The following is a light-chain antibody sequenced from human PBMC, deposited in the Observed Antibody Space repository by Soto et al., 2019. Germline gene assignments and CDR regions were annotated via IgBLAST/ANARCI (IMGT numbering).Light chain of an antibody. V-gene: IGKV3-15*01. Sequence: IVMTQVPATLSVSPVESATLSCKASQSVSSNLAWHQQKPGQAPRILMYDASTRATGISARFSGSGSGTEFTLTISSLQSEDFAVYYCQQYHNWPITFGQGTRLEI. J-gene: IGKJ5*01. CDR1: QSVSSN. CDR2: DAS. CDR3: QQYHNWPIT.